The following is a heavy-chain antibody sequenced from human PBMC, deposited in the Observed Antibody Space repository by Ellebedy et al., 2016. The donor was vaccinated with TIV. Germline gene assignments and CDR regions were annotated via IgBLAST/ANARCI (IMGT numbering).Heavy chain of an antibody. CDR1: GFTFRKYA. CDR2: ISGSGGST. V-gene: IGHV3-23*01. Sequence: PGGSLRLSCAASGFTFRKYAISWVRQAPGQGLEWVAAISGSGGSTYYADSVKGRFTISRDTSTSSLYLQMNSLRAGDTAIYYCAKFHGDYHPYYLDFWGQGTLVTVSS. D-gene: IGHD4-17*01. CDR3: AKFHGDYHPYYLDF. J-gene: IGHJ4*02.